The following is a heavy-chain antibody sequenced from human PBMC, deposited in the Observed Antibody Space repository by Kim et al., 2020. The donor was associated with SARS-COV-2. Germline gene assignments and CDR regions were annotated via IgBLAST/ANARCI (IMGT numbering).Heavy chain of an antibody. CDR2: IYYSGST. D-gene: IGHD3-10*01. J-gene: IGHJ3*01. V-gene: IGHV4-4*02. CDR1: GVSITSSHW. CDR3: ARVGISMVRGQDAFDV. Sequence: SETLSLTCAVSGVSITSSHWWSWVRQPPGKGLEWIGEIYYSGSTNYNPSLKSRVTIAVDKSKSQFSLILTSVTAADMAVYYCARVGISMVRGQDAFDVWGRGGLVIYSS.